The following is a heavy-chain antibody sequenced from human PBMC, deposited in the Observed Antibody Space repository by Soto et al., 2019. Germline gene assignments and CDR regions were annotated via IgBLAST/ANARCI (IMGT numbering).Heavy chain of an antibody. CDR2: IYDSGST. CDR1: GGSISGGVYY. CDR3: ASYIIPLTTDWYFDL. V-gene: IGHV4-30-4*01. D-gene: IGHD4-17*01. Sequence: QVQLQESGPGLVKPSETLSLTCTVSGGSISGGVYYWSWIRQPPGKGLEWIGYIYDSGSTYYNPSLKRRVTISVDTCENQFALLLRSVTAADTAVYSCASYIIPLTTDWYFDLWGPGTLVTVSS. J-gene: IGHJ2*01.